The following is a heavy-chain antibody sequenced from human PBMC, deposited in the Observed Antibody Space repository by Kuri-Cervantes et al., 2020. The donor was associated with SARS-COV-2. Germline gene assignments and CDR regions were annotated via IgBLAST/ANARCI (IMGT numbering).Heavy chain of an antibody. D-gene: IGHD1-26*01. CDR3: ARDEDSGSYYPDAFDI. CDR2: ISYDGSNK. CDR1: GFTFSSYA. J-gene: IGHJ3*02. V-gene: IGHV3-30*04. Sequence: GESLKISCAASGFTFSSYAMHWVRQAPGKGLEWVAVISYDGSNKYYADSVKGRFTISRDNSKNTLYLQMNSLRAEDTAVYYCARDEDSGSYYPDAFDIWGQGKMVTVSS.